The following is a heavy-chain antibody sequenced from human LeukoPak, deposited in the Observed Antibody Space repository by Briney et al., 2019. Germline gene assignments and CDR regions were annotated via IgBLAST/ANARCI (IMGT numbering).Heavy chain of an antibody. Sequence: XAPXXXLEWMGXINPNSGGTNYAQKFQGRVTMTRDTSISTAYMELSRLRSDDTAVYYCASVFSGPIAAAGTAAFDIWGQGTMVTVSS. J-gene: IGHJ3*02. CDR2: INPNSGGT. D-gene: IGHD6-13*01. CDR3: ASVFSGPIAAAGTAAFDI. V-gene: IGHV1-2*02.